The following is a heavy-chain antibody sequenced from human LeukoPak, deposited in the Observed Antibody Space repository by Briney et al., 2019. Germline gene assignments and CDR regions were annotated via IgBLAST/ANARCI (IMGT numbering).Heavy chain of an antibody. Sequence: ASVKVSCKAPGYTFTGYYMHWVRQAPGQGLEWMGWINPNSGGTNYAQKFQGRVTMTRDTSISTAYMELSRLRSDDTAVYYCARQSSGRSYYYGMDVWGQGTTVTVSS. CDR1: GYTFTGYY. D-gene: IGHD6-19*01. V-gene: IGHV1-2*02. J-gene: IGHJ6*02. CDR2: INPNSGGT. CDR3: ARQSSGRSYYYGMDV.